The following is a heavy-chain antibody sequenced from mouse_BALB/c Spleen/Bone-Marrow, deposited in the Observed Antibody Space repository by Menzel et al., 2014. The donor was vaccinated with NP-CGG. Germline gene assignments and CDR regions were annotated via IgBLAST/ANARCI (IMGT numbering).Heavy chain of an antibody. D-gene: IGHD1-1*01. Sequence: EVKVVESGAALVKPGASVKLSCTASGFNIKDTYMHWVKQRPEQGLEWIGRIDPANGNTKYDPKFQGKATITADTSSNTAYLQLSSLTSEDTAVYYCAMYYYGSSLFAYWGQGTLVTVSA. V-gene: IGHV14-3*02. CDR1: GFNIKDTY. J-gene: IGHJ3*01. CDR2: IDPANGNT. CDR3: AMYYYGSSLFAY.